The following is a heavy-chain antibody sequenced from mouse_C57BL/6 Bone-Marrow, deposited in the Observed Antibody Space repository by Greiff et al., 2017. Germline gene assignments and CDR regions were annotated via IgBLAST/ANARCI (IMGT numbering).Heavy chain of an antibody. CDR3: ARLNYYGSSPWFAY. D-gene: IGHD1-1*01. J-gene: IGHJ3*01. V-gene: IGHV1-82*01. CDR1: GYAFSSSW. Sequence: QVQLQQSGPELVKPGASVKISCKASGYAFSSSWMNWVKQRPGKGLEWIGRIYPGDGDTNYNGKFKRKATLTADKSSSTAYMQLSSLTSEDSAVYFCARLNYYGSSPWFAYWGQGTLVTVSA. CDR2: IYPGDGDT.